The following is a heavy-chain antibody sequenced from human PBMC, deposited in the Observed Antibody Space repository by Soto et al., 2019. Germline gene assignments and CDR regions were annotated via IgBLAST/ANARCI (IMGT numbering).Heavy chain of an antibody. J-gene: IGHJ5*02. CDR1: GYTFTSYD. D-gene: IGHD3-10*01. CDR2: MNPNSGNT. CDR3: ARVVGYYGSGSDP. Sequence: QVQLEQSGAEVKKPGASVKVSCKASGYTFTSYDINWVRQATGQGLEWMGWMNPNSGNTGYAQKFQGRVTMTRNPSRSTADMELSSLRSEDTAVYYGARVVGYYGSGSDPWGQGTLVTVSS. V-gene: IGHV1-8*01.